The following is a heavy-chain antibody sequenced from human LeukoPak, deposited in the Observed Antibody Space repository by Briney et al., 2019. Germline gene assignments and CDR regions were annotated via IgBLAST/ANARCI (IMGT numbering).Heavy chain of an antibody. CDR3: AIIVGATTSSGGGDFDY. CDR1: GFTFTSSA. Sequence: SVKVSCKASGFTFTSSAVQWVRQARGQRLEWIGWIVVGSGNTNYAQKFQERVTITRDMSTSTAYMELSSLRSEDTAVYYCAIIVGATTSSGGGDFDYWGQGTLVTVSS. CDR2: IVVGSGNT. V-gene: IGHV1-58*01. J-gene: IGHJ4*02. D-gene: IGHD1-26*01.